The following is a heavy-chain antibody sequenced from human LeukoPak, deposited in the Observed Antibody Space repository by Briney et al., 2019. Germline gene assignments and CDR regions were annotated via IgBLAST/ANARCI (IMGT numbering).Heavy chain of an antibody. V-gene: IGHV4-38-2*02. Sequence: SETLSLTCTVSGYSISSGYYWAWIRQSPGKGLEWLGSIYHSGSTYYNPSLKSRDTISLATSKNQFSLKLRSVTAADTAVYYCASDAISPSFGFWGQGTLVTVSS. CDR1: GYSISSGYY. CDR2: IYHSGST. CDR3: ASDAISPSFGF. J-gene: IGHJ4*02. D-gene: IGHD3-9*01.